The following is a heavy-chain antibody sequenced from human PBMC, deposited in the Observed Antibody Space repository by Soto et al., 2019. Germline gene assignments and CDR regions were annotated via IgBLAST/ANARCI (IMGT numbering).Heavy chain of an antibody. D-gene: IGHD2-2*01. Sequence: ASVKVSCKASGYTFTGYYMHWVRQAPGQGLERMGWINPNSGGTNYAQKFQGWVTMTRDTSISTAYMELSRLRSDDTAVYYCAREDIVVGYYFDYWGQGTLVTVSS. CDR3: AREDIVVGYYFDY. CDR1: GYTFTGYY. CDR2: INPNSGGT. V-gene: IGHV1-2*04. J-gene: IGHJ4*02.